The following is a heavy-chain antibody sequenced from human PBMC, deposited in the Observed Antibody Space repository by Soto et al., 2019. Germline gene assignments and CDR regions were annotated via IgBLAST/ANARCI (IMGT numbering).Heavy chain of an antibody. CDR1: GGRFTTYA. CDR2: IIPGFGTA. CDR3: VGSEAEMGAAKFYHHAVDV. V-gene: IGHV1-69*01. J-gene: IGHJ6*02. D-gene: IGHD6-25*01. Sequence: QVQLVQSGAEVKKPGSSVKVSCKASGGRFTTYAFSWVRQAPGQGLEWMGGIIPGFGTAEYTQKFESRFSISADATTSTVAIEVGRLTYEDSARYYCVGSEAEMGAAKFYHHAVDVCGQVTTVAV.